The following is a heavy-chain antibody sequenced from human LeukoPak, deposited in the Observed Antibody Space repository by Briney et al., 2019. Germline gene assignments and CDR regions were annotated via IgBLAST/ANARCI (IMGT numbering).Heavy chain of an antibody. CDR2: INPSGGST. J-gene: IGHJ4*02. CDR3: ARTYYGSGSTSTPAY. D-gene: IGHD3-10*01. V-gene: IGHV1-46*03. CDR1: GYTFTSYY. Sequence: ASVKASCKASGYTFTSYYMHWVRQAPGQGLEWMGIINPSGGSTSYAQKFQGRVTMTRDTSTSTVYMELSSLGSEDTAVYYCARTYYGSGSTSTPAYWGQGTLVTVSS.